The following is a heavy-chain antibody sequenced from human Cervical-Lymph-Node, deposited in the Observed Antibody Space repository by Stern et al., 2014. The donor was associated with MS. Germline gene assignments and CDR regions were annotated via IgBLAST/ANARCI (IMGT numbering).Heavy chain of an antibody. Sequence: QVTLKESGPALVKPTQTLTLTCTFSGFSLSTTGMCLSWIRHPPGQALVWLALLDWDDDKYYSTALKTRLTISKDTSKNQVVLTMTNMAPLDTATYFCVRAREGYYFDYWGQGIPVTVSS. CDR1: GFSLSTTGMC. J-gene: IGHJ4*02. CDR3: VRAREGYYFDY. V-gene: IGHV2-70*01. D-gene: IGHD2-21*01. CDR2: LDWDDDK.